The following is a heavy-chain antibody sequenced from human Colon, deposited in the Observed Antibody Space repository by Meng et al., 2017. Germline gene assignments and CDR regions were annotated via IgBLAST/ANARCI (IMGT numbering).Heavy chain of an antibody. Sequence: GSLRLSCTVSGGSISSYYWSWIRQPPGKGLEWIGYIYYSGSTNYNPSLKSRVTISVDTSKNQFSLKLSSVTAADTAVYYCAREGDIVATAGFDYWGQGTLVTVSS. V-gene: IGHV4-59*01. D-gene: IGHD5-12*01. J-gene: IGHJ4*02. CDR3: AREGDIVATAGFDY. CDR1: GGSISSYY. CDR2: IYYSGST.